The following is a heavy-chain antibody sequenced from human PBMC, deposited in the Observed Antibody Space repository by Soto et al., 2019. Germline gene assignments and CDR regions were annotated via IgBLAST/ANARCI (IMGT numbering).Heavy chain of an antibody. D-gene: IGHD2-2*02. V-gene: IGHV3-23*01. CDR1: GFTFSNYV. CDR3: AKGGTTAGIHYFGMDV. J-gene: IGHJ6*02. Sequence: GGSLRLSCEVSGFTFSNYVMNWVRQAPDKGLEWVSTIGIRGDTYYADSVKGRFTISRDNSKNTLFLQMNSLRVEDTALYFCAKGGTTAGIHYFGMDVWGHGTTVTVSS. CDR2: IGIRGDT.